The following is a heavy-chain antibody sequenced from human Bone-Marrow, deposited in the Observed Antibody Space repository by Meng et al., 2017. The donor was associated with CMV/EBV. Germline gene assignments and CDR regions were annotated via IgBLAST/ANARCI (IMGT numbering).Heavy chain of an antibody. V-gene: IGHV1-18*01. CDR3: ARDQVGALADY. CDR1: GYTFTGYY. J-gene: IGHJ4*02. D-gene: IGHD1-26*01. Sequence: ASVKVSCKASGYTFTGYYMHWVRQAPGQGLEWMGWISAYNGNTNYAQKLQGRVTMTTDTSTSTAYMELRSLRSDDTAVYYCARDQVGALADYWGQGTLVTVSS. CDR2: ISAYNGNT.